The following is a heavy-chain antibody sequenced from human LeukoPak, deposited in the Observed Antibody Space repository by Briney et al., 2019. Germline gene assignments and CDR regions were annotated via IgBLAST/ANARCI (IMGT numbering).Heavy chain of an antibody. D-gene: IGHD3-22*01. CDR2: ISSSSSTI. Sequence: GGSLRLPCAASGFTFSSYSMNWVRQAPGKGLEWVSYISSSSSTIYYADSVKGRFTISRDNAKNSLYLQMNSLRAEDTAVYYCASTATYDSSGGYGMDVWGQGTTVTVSS. CDR3: ASTATYDSSGGYGMDV. V-gene: IGHV3-48*04. J-gene: IGHJ6*02. CDR1: GFTFSSYS.